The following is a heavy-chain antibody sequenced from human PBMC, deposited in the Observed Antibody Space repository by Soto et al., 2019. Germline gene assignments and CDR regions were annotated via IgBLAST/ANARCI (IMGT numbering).Heavy chain of an antibody. CDR1: GGSFSGYY. J-gene: IGHJ6*02. Sequence: PSETLSLTCAVYGGSFSGYYWSWIRQPPGKGLEWIGEINHSGSTNYNPSLKSRVTISVDTSKNQFSLKLSSVTAADTAVYYCARAGLWLRYYYYYGMDVWGQGTTVTVSS. V-gene: IGHV4-34*01. CDR2: INHSGST. CDR3: ARAGLWLRYYYYYGMDV. D-gene: IGHD3-10*01.